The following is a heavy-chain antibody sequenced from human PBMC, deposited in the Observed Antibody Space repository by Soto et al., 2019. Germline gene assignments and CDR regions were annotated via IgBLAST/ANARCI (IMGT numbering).Heavy chain of an antibody. Sequence: ASVKVSCKASGYTFTSYYMHWVRQAPGQGLEWMGWINPNSGGTNYAQKFQGRVTMTRDTSISTAYMELSRLRSDDTAVYYCARRGSSSSARMDVWGQGTTVTVSS. CDR2: INPNSGGT. V-gene: IGHV1-2*02. D-gene: IGHD6-6*01. CDR3: ARRGSSSSARMDV. CDR1: GYTFTSYY. J-gene: IGHJ6*02.